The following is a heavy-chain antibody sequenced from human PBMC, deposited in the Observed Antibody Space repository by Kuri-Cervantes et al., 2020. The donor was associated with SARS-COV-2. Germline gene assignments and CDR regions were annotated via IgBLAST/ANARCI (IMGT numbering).Heavy chain of an antibody. Sequence: SETLSLTCTVSGGSISSHYWSWIRQPPGKGLEWIGYIYYSGSTNYNPSLKSRVTISVDTSKSQFSLKLSSVTAADTAVYYCARDSRSWYQLLLDRYSYSYMDVWGKGTTVTVSS. CDR1: GGSISSHY. V-gene: IGHV4-59*11. CDR2: IYYSGST. CDR3: ARDSRSWYQLLLDRYSYSYMDV. J-gene: IGHJ6*03. D-gene: IGHD2-2*01.